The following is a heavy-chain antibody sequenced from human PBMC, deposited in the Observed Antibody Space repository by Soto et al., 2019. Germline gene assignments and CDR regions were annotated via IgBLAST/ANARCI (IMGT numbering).Heavy chain of an antibody. D-gene: IGHD3-22*01. Sequence: QVQLQESGPGLVKPSETLSLTCTVSGGSISSYYWSWIRQPPGKGLEWIGYIYYSGSTNYNPSLKSRVTISVDTSKNQFSLKLSSVTAADTAVYYCARVEYYYDSSGYLFCWFDPWGQGTLVTVSS. J-gene: IGHJ5*02. CDR2: IYYSGST. CDR3: ARVEYYYDSSGYLFCWFDP. CDR1: GGSISSYY. V-gene: IGHV4-59*01.